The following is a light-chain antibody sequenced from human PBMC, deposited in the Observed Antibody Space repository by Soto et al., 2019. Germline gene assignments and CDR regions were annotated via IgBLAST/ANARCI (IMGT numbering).Light chain of an antibody. CDR1: QSVSSY. CDR2: DAS. V-gene: IGKV3-11*01. CDR3: QQRTT. J-gene: IGKJ2*01. Sequence: EIVLTQSPATLSLSPGARATLSCRASQSVSSYLAWYQQKPGQAPRLLIYDASNRATGIPARFSASGSGTDFTLTISSLEPEDFAVYYCQQRTTFGQGTKLEIK.